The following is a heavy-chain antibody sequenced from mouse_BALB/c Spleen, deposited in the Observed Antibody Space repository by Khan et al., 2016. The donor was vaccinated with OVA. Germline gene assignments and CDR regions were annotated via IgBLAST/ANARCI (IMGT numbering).Heavy chain of an antibody. CDR2: INPNNGGT. Sequence: VQLQESGAELVKPGASVKLSCKASGYTFTSYQMYWVKQRPGQGLEWIGEINPNNGGTNFNEKFKSKATLTVAKSSSTAFMQLSSLTSEDSAVYYCIRGGYGGFAYWGQGTLVTVSA. V-gene: IGHV1S81*02. J-gene: IGHJ3*01. CDR3: IRGGYGGFAY. CDR1: GYTFTSYQ. D-gene: IGHD3-1*01.